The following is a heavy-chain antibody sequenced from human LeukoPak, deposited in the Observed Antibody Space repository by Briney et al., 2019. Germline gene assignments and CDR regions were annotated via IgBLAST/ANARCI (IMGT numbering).Heavy chain of an antibody. CDR3: AKGEYSGTSYYHYYMDV. CDR1: GVSISSHD. V-gene: IGHV4-59*11. D-gene: IGHD6-6*01. CDR2: SHYSGDT. J-gene: IGHJ6*03. Sequence: SETLSLTCTVSGVSISSHDWSWIRQPPGKGLEWIGYSHYSGDTSYNPSLKNRVTISLDTSKNQFSLRLTSVTAADTAVYFCAKGEYSGTSYYHYYMDVWGKGTTVTVSS.